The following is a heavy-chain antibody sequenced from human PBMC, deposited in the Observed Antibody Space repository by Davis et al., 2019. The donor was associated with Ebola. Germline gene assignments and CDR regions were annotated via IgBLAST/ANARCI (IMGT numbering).Heavy chain of an antibody. CDR3: ARGGGYSSGWDDY. J-gene: IGHJ4*02. CDR1: GFTFSSYG. Sequence: GGSLRLSCAASGFTFSSYGMHWVRQAPGKGLEWVAVIWYYGSNKYYADSVKGRFTISRDNSKNTLYLQMNSLRAEDTAVYYCARGGGYSSGWDDYWGQGTLVTVSS. D-gene: IGHD6-19*01. CDR2: IWYYGSNK. V-gene: IGHV3-33*01.